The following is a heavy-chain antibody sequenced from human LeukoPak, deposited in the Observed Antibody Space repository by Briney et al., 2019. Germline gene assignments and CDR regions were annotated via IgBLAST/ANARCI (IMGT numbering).Heavy chain of an antibody. J-gene: IGHJ6*03. CDR3: ARGVVVPAAIREYYYYYYMDV. D-gene: IGHD2-2*02. CDR1: GGTFSSYA. Sequence: SVKVSCKASGGTFSSYAISWVRQAPGQGLEWIGGIIPIFGTANYAQKFQGRVTITTDESTSTVYMELSSLRSEDTAVYYCARGVVVPAAIREYYYYYYMDVWGKGTTVTVSS. CDR2: IIPIFGTA. V-gene: IGHV1-69*05.